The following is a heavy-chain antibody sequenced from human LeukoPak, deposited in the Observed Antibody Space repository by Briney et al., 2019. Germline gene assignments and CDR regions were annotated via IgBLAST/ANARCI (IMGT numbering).Heavy chain of an antibody. CDR1: GFTFSSYW. CDR3: ASDRDGYNGDY. D-gene: IGHD5-24*01. CDR2: IKQDGSEK. V-gene: IGHV3-7*01. J-gene: IGHJ4*02. Sequence: GGSLRLSCAASGFTFSSYWMSWVRQVPGKGLEWVANIKQDGSEKYYVDSVKGRFTISRDNAKNSLYLQMNSLRAEDTAVYYCASDRDGYNGDYWGQGTLVTVSS.